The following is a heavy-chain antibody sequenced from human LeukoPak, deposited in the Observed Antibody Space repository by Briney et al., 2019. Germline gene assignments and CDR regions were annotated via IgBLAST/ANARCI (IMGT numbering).Heavy chain of an antibody. D-gene: IGHD2-2*01. Sequence: ASVKVSCKASGYTFTSYYMHWVRQAPGQGLEWMGIINPSGGSTSYAQKFQGRVTMTRDTSTSTVYMELSSQRSEDTAVYYCARDRHCNSTSCLVHDYGDYLGDAFDIWGQGTMVAVSS. CDR3: ARDRHCNSTSCLVHDYGDYLGDAFDI. J-gene: IGHJ3*02. V-gene: IGHV1-46*01. CDR2: INPSGGST. CDR1: GYTFTSYY.